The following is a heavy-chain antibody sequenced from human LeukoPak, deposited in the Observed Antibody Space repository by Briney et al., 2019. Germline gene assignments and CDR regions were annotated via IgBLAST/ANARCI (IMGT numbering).Heavy chain of an antibody. CDR1: GFTFTSYW. Sequence: GGSLRLSCAASGFTFTSYWMHWVRQAPGKGLEWVASIKEDGTETYSVDSVKGRFTISRDNTKKALYLQMNSLRAADTAVYYCARGGKIHTYNWFDPWGQGTLVTVSS. D-gene: IGHD5-18*01. J-gene: IGHJ5*02. V-gene: IGHV3-7*05. CDR3: ARGGKIHTYNWFDP. CDR2: IKEDGTET.